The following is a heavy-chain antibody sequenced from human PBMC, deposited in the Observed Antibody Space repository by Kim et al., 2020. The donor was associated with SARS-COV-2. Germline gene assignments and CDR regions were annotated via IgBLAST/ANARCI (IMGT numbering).Heavy chain of an antibody. CDR1: GYSISSGYY. V-gene: IGHV4-38-2*02. CDR2: IYHSGST. CDR3: AARGGSHTIFGVVISYYGMDV. J-gene: IGHJ6*02. D-gene: IGHD3-3*01. Sequence: SETLSLTCTVSGYSISSGYYWGWIRQPPGKGLEWIGSIYHSGSTYYNPSLKSRVTISVDTSKNQFSLKLSSVTAADTAVYYCAARGGSHTIFGVVISYYGMDVWGQGTTVTVSS.